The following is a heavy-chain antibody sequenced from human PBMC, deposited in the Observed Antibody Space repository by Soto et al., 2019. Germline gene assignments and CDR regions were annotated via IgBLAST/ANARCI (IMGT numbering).Heavy chain of an antibody. V-gene: IGHV1-69*12. Sequence: QVQLVQSGAEVKKPGSSVKVSFKSSGGNFSSYVISWVREAPGQGVEWMGGIIPIFGTANYAQKFQGRVTITADESTSTAYMELSSLRSEDTAVYYCASPGDGYNHDVVYWGQGTLVTVSS. CDR1: GGNFSSYV. D-gene: IGHD5-12*01. CDR3: ASPGDGYNHDVVY. CDR2: IIPIFGTA. J-gene: IGHJ4*02.